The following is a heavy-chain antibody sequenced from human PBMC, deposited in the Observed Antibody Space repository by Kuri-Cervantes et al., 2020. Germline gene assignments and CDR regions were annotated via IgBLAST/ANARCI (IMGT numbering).Heavy chain of an antibody. D-gene: IGHD6-13*01. V-gene: IGHV3-21*01. Sequence: GESLKISCAASGFTFSSYGMHWVRQAPGKGLEWVSSISSSSSYIYYADSVKGRFTISRDNAKNSLYLQMNSLRAEDTAVYYCAKDPASSSWYRGGGWFDPWGQGTLVTVSS. CDR1: GFTFSSYG. CDR2: ISSSSSYI. CDR3: AKDPASSSWYRGGGWFDP. J-gene: IGHJ5*02.